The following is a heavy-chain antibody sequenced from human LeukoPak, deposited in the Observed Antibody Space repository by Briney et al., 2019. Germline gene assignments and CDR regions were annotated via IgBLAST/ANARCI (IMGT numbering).Heavy chain of an antibody. D-gene: IGHD2-15*01. Sequence: GASVKVSCTASVYTFTSYDIKWVRLATGQGLEWTGWISPNRGNTGHAQKFQARVTMTRTNSISTAYMELSSLRSEDTAVNYCARREVAALLDAFDIWGQGTMVTVSS. CDR1: VYTFTSYD. CDR3: ARREVAALLDAFDI. V-gene: IGHV1-8*01. CDR2: ISPNRGNT. J-gene: IGHJ3*02.